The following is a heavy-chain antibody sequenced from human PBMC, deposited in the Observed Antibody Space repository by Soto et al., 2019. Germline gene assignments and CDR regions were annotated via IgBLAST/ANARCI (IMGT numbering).Heavy chain of an antibody. CDR2: IIPIFGTA. V-gene: IGHV1-69*13. CDR1: GGTFSSYA. D-gene: IGHD1-26*01. Sequence: ASVKVSCKASGGTFSSYAISWVRQAPGQGLEWMGGIIPIFGTANYAQKFQGRVTITADESTSTAYMELSSLRSEDTAVYYCARDGGGATLGLIAYWGQGTLVTVSS. J-gene: IGHJ4*02. CDR3: ARDGGGATLGLIAY.